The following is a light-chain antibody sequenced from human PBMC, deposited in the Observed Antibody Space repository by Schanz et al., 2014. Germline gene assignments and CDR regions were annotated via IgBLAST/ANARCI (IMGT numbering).Light chain of an antibody. J-gene: IGKJ1*01. CDR3: QQYYSTPKT. CDR1: QSVSSN. CDR2: GAS. V-gene: IGKV3-15*01. Sequence: ETVMTQSPGTLSVSPGERATLSCRASQSVSSNLAWYQQKRGQAPRLLIYGASTRATGIPAIFSGSGSGTDFTLTISSLQAEDVAVYYCQQYYSTPKTFGQGTKVEIK.